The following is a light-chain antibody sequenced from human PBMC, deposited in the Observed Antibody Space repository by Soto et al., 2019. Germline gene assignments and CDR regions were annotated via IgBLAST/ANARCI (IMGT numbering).Light chain of an antibody. V-gene: IGKV3-15*01. J-gene: IGKJ4*01. CDR1: QSVGSSH. CDR2: GAS. CDR3: QQYNNLPRT. Sequence: EIVSTQSPGTLSLSPGERATLSCRGSQSVGSSHLAWYQHKPGQAPRLLIYGASTRATDIPARFSGSGSGTEFTLTISSLQSEDYAVYYCQQYNNLPRTFGGGTKVDIK.